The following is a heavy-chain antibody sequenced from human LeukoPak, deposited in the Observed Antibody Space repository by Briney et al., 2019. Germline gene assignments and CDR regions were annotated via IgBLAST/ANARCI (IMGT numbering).Heavy chain of an antibody. V-gene: IGHV4-34*01. J-gene: IGHJ4*02. CDR3: ARGRWELPIDY. CDR2: INHSGST. D-gene: IGHD1-26*01. CDR1: GGSFSGYY. Sequence: SETLSLTCAVYGGSFSGYYWSWIRQPPGKGLEWIREINHSGSTNYNPSLKSRVTISVDTSKNQFSLKLSSVTAADTAVYYCARGRWELPIDYWGQGTLVTVSS.